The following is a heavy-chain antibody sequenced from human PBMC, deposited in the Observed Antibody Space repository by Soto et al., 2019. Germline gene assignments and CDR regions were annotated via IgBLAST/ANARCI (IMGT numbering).Heavy chain of an antibody. CDR1: GFTFSTYG. V-gene: IGHV3-33*01. J-gene: IGHJ4*02. CDR3: ARWIRSLNYDY. CDR2: IHHDVSNT. D-gene: IGHD2-2*03. Sequence: QVQLVESGGGVVQPGTSLRLSCAASGFTFSTYGMHWVRQAPGKGLEWVASIHHDVSNTYYADTAKGRFTVSKDNSKNTLFLQMDSLRVGDTAVYFCARWIRSLNYDYWGQGTLLIVSS.